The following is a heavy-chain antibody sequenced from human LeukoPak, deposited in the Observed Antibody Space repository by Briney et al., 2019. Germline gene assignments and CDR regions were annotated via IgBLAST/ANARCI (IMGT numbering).Heavy chain of an antibody. D-gene: IGHD3-22*01. J-gene: IGHJ4*02. CDR2: IRYDGSNK. CDR3: AKSKRGKFDRSGYFFDY. Sequence: PGGSLRLSCAASGFTFSSYGMHWVRQAPGKGLEWVAFIRYDGSNKYYADSVKGRFTISRDNSKNTLYLLLNSLRPDDTAVYYCAKSKRGKFDRSGYFFDYWGQGTLVTVSS. CDR1: GFTFSSYG. V-gene: IGHV3-30*02.